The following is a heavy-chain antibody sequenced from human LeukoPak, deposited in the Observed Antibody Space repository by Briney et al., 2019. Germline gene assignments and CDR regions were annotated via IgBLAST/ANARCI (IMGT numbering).Heavy chain of an antibody. CDR3: ARAVSGSYYEYYFDY. J-gene: IGHJ4*02. CDR2: IYYSGST. D-gene: IGHD1-26*01. CDR1: GGSFSGYY. Sequence: SETLSLTCAVYGGSFSGYYWSWIRQPPGKGLEWIGYIYYSGSTNYNPSLKSRVTISVDTSKNQFSLKLSSVTAADTAVYYCARAVSGSYYEYYFDYWGQGTLVTVSS. V-gene: IGHV4-59*01.